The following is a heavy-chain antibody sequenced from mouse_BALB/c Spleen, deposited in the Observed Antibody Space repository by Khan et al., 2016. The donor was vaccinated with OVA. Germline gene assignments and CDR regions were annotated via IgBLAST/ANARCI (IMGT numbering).Heavy chain of an antibody. CDR2: IWSGGTT. J-gene: IGHJ3*01. D-gene: IGHD2-4*01. Sequence: QVQLKASGPGLVQPSQSLSITCTVSGFSLTTYGVHWVRQSPGKGLEWLGVIWSGGTTDYSAAFISRLSITKDNSKSQVFFKMNSLQANDTAIYYCARNYDYDEGLAYWGQGTLVTVSA. CDR3: ARNYDYDEGLAY. V-gene: IGHV2-2*02. CDR1: GFSLTTYG.